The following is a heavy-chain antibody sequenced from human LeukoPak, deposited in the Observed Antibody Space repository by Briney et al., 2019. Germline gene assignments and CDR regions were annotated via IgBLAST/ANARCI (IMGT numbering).Heavy chain of an antibody. CDR2: IWYDGSNK. CDR1: GFTFSSYG. J-gene: IGHJ5*02. Sequence: GGSLRLSCAASGFTFSSYGTHWVRQVPGKGLEWVAVIWYDGSNKYYADSVKGRFTISRDNSKNTLYLQMNSLRAEDTAVYYCARASSSGWFENWFDPWGQGALVTVSS. D-gene: IGHD6-19*01. V-gene: IGHV3-33*01. CDR3: ARASSSGWFENWFDP.